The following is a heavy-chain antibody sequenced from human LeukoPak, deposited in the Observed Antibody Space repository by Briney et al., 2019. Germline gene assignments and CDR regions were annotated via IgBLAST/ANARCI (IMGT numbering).Heavy chain of an antibody. D-gene: IGHD3-16*01. Sequence: GGSLRLSCAASGFTFSSYGMHWVRQAPGKGLEWVAVISYDGSNKYYADSVKGRFTISRDNSKNTLYLQMNSLRAEDTAVYYCAKEENGGYNWFDPWGQGTLVTVSS. CDR1: GFTFSSYG. V-gene: IGHV3-30*18. CDR2: ISYDGSNK. CDR3: AKEENGGYNWFDP. J-gene: IGHJ5*02.